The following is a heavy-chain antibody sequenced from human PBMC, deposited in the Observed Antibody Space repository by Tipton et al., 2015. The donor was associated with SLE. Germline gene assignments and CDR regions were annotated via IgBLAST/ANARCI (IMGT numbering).Heavy chain of an antibody. J-gene: IGHJ2*01. V-gene: IGHV4-59*12. CDR1: GGSFSGYY. D-gene: IGHD5-24*01. CDR3: ATREADWYFDL. Sequence: TLSLTCAVYGGSFSGYYWSWIRQPPGKGLEWIGYIYYTGSTNYNPSLRSRVTISVDTSKNQFSLKMSSVTAADTAVYYCATREADWYFDLWGRGTLVTVSS. CDR2: IYYTGST.